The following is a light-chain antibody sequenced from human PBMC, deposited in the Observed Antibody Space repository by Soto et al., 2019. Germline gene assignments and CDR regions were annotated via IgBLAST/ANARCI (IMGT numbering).Light chain of an antibody. Sequence: EIVLTQSPGILSLSPGQRVTLSCRASQSVSNDFLAWYQQKPGQAPSLLIYGASTRATDVPDRFSGSGSGADFTLTISRLEPEDFAVYYCLQRSNSFTFGPGTKVDIK. CDR2: GAS. J-gene: IGKJ3*01. V-gene: IGKV3D-20*02. CDR1: QSVSNDF. CDR3: LQRSNSFT.